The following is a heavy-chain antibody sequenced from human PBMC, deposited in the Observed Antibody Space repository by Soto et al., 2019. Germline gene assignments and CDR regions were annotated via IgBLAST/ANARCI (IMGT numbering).Heavy chain of an antibody. V-gene: IGHV3-33*01. CDR3: AREGVLLWFGSRLYYFDY. CDR1: GVPFSSYG. Sequence: VGSQRHSSAASGVPFSSYGMRWVRQAPGKGLEWVAVIWYDGSNKYYADSVKGRFTISRDNSKNTLYLQMNSLRAEDTAVYYCAREGVLLWFGSRLYYFDYWGQGTLVTVSS. CDR2: IWYDGSNK. D-gene: IGHD3-10*01. J-gene: IGHJ4*02.